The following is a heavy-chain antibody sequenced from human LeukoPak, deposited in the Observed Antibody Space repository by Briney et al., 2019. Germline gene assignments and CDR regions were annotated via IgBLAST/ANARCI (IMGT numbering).Heavy chain of an antibody. J-gene: IGHJ4*02. CDR3: VRVDNGGTYFDY. CDR1: GGTLSDYY. CDR2: ISHRGRT. Sequence: SETLSLTCAVYGGTLSDYYWSWIRQSPGKGLEGMGEISHRGRTYYNTSLKSRLTISADTSKNQISLRLSSVTAADTAVYYCVRVDNGGTYFDYWGQGTLVTVSS. V-gene: IGHV4-34*01. D-gene: IGHD4-23*01.